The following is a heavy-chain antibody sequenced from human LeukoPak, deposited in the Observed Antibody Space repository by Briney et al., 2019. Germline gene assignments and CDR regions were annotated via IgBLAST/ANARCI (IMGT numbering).Heavy chain of an antibody. V-gene: IGHV3-23*01. CDR1: GFTFSSYA. J-gene: IGHJ4*02. D-gene: IGHD5-12*01. Sequence: PGGSLRHSCAASGFTFSSYAMSWVRQAPGKGLEWVSAISGSGGSTYYADSVKGRFTISRDNSKNTLYLQMNSLRAEDTAVYYCATLYVDIVATQWYWGQGTLVTVSS. CDR3: ATLYVDIVATQWY. CDR2: ISGSGGST.